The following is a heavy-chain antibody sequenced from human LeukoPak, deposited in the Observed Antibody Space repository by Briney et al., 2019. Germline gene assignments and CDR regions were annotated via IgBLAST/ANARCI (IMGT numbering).Heavy chain of an antibody. CDR3: ARDNRPYGGYDY. J-gene: IGHJ4*02. CDR1: GGTFSSYA. Sequence: SVKVSCEASGGTFSSYAISWVRQAPGQGLEWMGRIIPILGIANYAQKFQGRVTITADKSTSTAYMELSSLRSEDTAVYYCARDNRPYGGYDYWGQGTLVTVSS. CDR2: IIPILGIA. D-gene: IGHD5-12*01. V-gene: IGHV1-69*04.